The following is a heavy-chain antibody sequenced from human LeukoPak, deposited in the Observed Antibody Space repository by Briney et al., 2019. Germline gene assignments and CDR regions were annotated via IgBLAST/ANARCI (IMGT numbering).Heavy chain of an antibody. Sequence: GASVKVSCKASGYTFTSYDINWVRQATGQGLEWMGWMNPNSGDTGYAQKFQGRLTMTRYTSITTAYMELSGLNSDDTAVYYCARGRALDNWGQGTLVTVSS. V-gene: IGHV1-8*01. J-gene: IGHJ4*02. CDR1: GYTFTSYD. CDR2: MNPNSGDT. CDR3: ARGRALDN.